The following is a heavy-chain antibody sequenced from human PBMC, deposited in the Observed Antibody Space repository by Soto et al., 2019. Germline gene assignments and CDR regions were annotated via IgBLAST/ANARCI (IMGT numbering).Heavy chain of an antibody. Sequence: QVQLQESGPGLVEPSQTLSLTCTVSGGSISSDDYCWSWIRQTPGEGLEWIGHIYDRGSTYSSPSLMSRVTISPDTSKNQFSLKLTSVTAADTAVYYCARGPSGDKVDYWGPGTLVTVSS. J-gene: IGHJ4*02. D-gene: IGHD1-26*01. CDR3: ARGPSGDKVDY. CDR2: IYDRGST. V-gene: IGHV4-30-4*01. CDR1: GGSISSDDYC.